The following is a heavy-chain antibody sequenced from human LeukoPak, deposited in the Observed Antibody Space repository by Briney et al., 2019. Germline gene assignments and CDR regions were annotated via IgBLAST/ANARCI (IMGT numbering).Heavy chain of an antibody. J-gene: IGHJ5*02. CDR2: IYHSGST. V-gene: IGHV4-4*02. CDR3: ARDYDSIGSWFDP. Sequence: KPSETLSLTCAVSGGSISSSNWWSWVRQPPGKGLEWIGNIYHSGSTNYNPSLKSRVTISVDKSKNQFSLKLNSVTAADTAVYYCARDYDSIGSWFDPWGQGTLVTVPS. D-gene: IGHD3-22*01. CDR1: GGSISSSNW.